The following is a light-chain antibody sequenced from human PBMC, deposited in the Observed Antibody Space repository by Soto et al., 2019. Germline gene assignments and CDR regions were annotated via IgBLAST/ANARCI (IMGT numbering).Light chain of an antibody. CDR2: DVS. J-gene: IGLJ1*01. CDR3: CSYAGSYTYYV. CDR1: SSDVGGYNY. V-gene: IGLV2-11*01. Sequence: SVLTQPRSVSGSPGHSVTISCTGTSSDVGGYNYVSWYQQHPGKAPKLMIYDVSKRPSGVPDRFSGSKSGNTASLTISGLQAEDEADYYCCSYAGSYTYYVFGTGTKVTVL.